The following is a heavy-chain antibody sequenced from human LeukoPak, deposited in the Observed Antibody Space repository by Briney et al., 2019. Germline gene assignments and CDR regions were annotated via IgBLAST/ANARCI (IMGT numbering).Heavy chain of an antibody. CDR1: GGSISSYY. V-gene: IGHV4-59*12. CDR3: ARASPGILDY. D-gene: IGHD1-14*01. Sequence: SETLSLTCTVSGGSISSYYWSWIRQPPGKGLEWIGYIYYSGSTNYNPSLKSRVTISVDTSKNQFSLKLSSVTAADTAVYYCARASPGILDYWGQGTLVTVSS. CDR2: IYYSGST. J-gene: IGHJ4*02.